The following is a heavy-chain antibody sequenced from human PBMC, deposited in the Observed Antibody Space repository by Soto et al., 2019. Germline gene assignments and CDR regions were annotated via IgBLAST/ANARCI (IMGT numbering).Heavy chain of an antibody. J-gene: IGHJ6*02. Sequence: EVQLVESGGGLVKPGGSLRLSCAASGFTFSSYSMNWVRQAPGKGLEWVSSISSSSSYIYYADSEKGRFTISRDNAKNAPYLQMNIRRAEDKAVYYCASRKKGGMDVWGQGTTVTVSS. V-gene: IGHV3-21*01. CDR3: ASRKKGGMDV. CDR1: GFTFSSYS. CDR2: ISSSSSYI.